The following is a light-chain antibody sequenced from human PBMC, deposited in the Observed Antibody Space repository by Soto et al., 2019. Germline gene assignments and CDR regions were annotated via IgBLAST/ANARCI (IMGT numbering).Light chain of an antibody. J-gene: IGKJ5*01. V-gene: IGKV3-20*01. CDR1: QTVSSNY. CDR2: GAS. Sequence: ETLVTQSPATLSVSPEERATLSCIASQTVSSNYLAWCQQRPGQAPRLLIYGASTRAAGIPDRFSGSGYGTDFNLTITRLETEDSAVYFCQQYTGPPTTFGQGTRLEIK. CDR3: QQYTGPPTT.